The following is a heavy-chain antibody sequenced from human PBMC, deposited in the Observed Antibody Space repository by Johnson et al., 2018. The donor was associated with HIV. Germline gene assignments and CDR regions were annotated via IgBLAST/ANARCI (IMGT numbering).Heavy chain of an antibody. J-gene: IGHJ3*01. CDR2: IYSGGST. V-gene: IGHV3-66*01. CDR1: GFTFSDYY. Sequence: MQLVESGGGLVKPGGSLRLSCAASGFTFSDYYMSWIRQAPGKGLEWVSVIYSGGSTYYAASVKGRFTISRDISKNLLYLQMNSLKAEDTAVYYCASLSDDAFDFWGQGTMVIVSS. CDR3: ASLSDDAFDF.